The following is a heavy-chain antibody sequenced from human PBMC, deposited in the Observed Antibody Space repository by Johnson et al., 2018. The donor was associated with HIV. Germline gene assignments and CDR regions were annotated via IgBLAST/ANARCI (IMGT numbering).Heavy chain of an antibody. CDR2: IYSGGTR. CDR1: GFIVSINY. J-gene: IGHJ3*02. Sequence: VQLVESGGGFIQPGGSLRLSCAASGFIVSINYMSWVRQPPGKGLEWVSVIYSGGTRYYAESVKGSFTISRNKSKNNMYLQKNSRRVEDTAIYYWASNYDSSLDAFDIWGQGTMVTVSS. CDR3: ASNYDSSLDAFDI. D-gene: IGHD3-22*01. V-gene: IGHV3-53*01.